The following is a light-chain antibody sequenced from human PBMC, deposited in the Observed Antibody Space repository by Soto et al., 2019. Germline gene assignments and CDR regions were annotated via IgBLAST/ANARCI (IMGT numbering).Light chain of an antibody. CDR3: SSYAASNNFYFV. Sequence: QSALTQPPSASGSPGQSVTISCTGTSSDVGGYNYVSWYQQYPGRAPKLRIYEVTKRPSGVPDRFSGSRSGNTASLTVSGLQAEDEADYSCSSYAASNNFYFVFGGGTKVTVL. CDR1: SSDVGGYNY. CDR2: EVT. V-gene: IGLV2-8*01. J-gene: IGLJ3*02.